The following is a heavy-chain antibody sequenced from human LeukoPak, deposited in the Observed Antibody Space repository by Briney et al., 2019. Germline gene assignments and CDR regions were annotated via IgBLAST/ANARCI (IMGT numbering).Heavy chain of an antibody. Sequence: GGSLRLSCAASGFTFSDYGMHWVRQTPGKGLECVAFIRYDGNDKYFADSVKGRFTVSRDNSKNTLYLQMNNLRAEDTAVYYCQCSGGNCYKPWGQGTLVTVSS. J-gene: IGHJ5*02. D-gene: IGHD2-15*01. CDR3: QCSGGNCYKP. CDR2: IRYDGNDK. CDR1: GFTFSDYG. V-gene: IGHV3-30*02.